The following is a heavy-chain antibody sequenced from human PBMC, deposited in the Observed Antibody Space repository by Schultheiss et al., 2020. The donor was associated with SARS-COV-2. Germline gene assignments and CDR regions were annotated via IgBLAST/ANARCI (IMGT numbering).Heavy chain of an antibody. CDR1: GYSFTSYW. V-gene: IGHV5-51*01. CDR2: IYPGDSDT. D-gene: IGHD2-2*01. CDR3: ARHLPTLPADFIDY. Sequence: GGSLRLSCKGSGYSFTSYWIGWVRQMPGKGLEWMGIIYPGDSDTRYSPSFQGQVTISVDRSINTAYLQWRSLKASDTAMYYCARHLPTLPADFIDYWGQGTLVTVSS. J-gene: IGHJ4*02.